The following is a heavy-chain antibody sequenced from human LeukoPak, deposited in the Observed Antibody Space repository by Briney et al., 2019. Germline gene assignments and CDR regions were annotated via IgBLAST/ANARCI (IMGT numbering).Heavy chain of an antibody. Sequence: GASVKVSCKASGYTFSSYAISWVRQAPGQGLEWMGGIIPIFGTANYAQKFQGRVTITTDESTSTAYMELSSLRSEDTAVYYCASSTTVTTYYYYRDVWGKGTTVTVSS. V-gene: IGHV1-69*05. J-gene: IGHJ6*03. D-gene: IGHD4-11*01. CDR3: ASSTTVTTYYYYRDV. CDR2: IIPIFGTA. CDR1: GYTFSSYA.